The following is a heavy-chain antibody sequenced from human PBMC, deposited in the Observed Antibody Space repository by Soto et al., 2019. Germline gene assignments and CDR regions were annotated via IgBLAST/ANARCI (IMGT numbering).Heavy chain of an antibody. CDR2: IWYDGSNK. Sequence: PGGSLRLSCAASGFTFSSYGMHWVRQAPGKGLEWVAVIWYDGSNKYYADSVKGRFTISRDNAKNTLYLQMNSLRAEDTAVYYCARGWNSGSGGGMDVWGQGTTVTVSS. CDR1: GFTFSSYG. V-gene: IGHV3-33*01. CDR3: ARGWNSGSGGGMDV. D-gene: IGHD1-7*01. J-gene: IGHJ6*02.